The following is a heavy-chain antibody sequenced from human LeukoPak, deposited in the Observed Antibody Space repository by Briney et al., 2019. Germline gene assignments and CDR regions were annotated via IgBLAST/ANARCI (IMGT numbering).Heavy chain of an antibody. J-gene: IGHJ4*02. CDR1: GYTFTGYY. Sequence: ASVKVSCKASGYTFTGYYMHWVRQAPGRGLEWMGWINPNSGGTNYAQKFQGRVTMTRDTSISTAYMELSRLRSDDTAVYYCARSRLLSLYFDYWGQGTLVTVSS. V-gene: IGHV1-2*02. CDR2: INPNSGGT. D-gene: IGHD2-21*02. CDR3: ARSRLLSLYFDY.